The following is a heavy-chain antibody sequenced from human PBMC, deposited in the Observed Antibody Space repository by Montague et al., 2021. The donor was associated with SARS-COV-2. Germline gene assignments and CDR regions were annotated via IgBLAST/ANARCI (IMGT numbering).Heavy chain of an antibody. V-gene: IGHV4-59*13. CDR3: VREARLSNYGGHDGLDF. J-gene: IGHJ3*01. D-gene: IGHD4/OR15-4a*01. CDR1: GASFSTYH. Sequence: SETLSLTCSVSGASFSTYHWSWLRQSPGKGLEWIGFVYYNGSTKYNPSLESRVTISLGPSKHQFSLRLTSMTVADTAVYYCVREARLSNYGGHDGLDFWGQGTMVIVSS. CDR2: VYYNGST.